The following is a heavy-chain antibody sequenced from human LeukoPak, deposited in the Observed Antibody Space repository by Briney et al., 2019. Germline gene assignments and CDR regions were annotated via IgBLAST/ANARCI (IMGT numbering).Heavy chain of an antibody. Sequence: SGGSLRLSCAASVFTVSNNYMSWVRQAPGRGLEWVSVIYSGDNTYYVESVKGRFTISRDNSKNTLFLQMNRLRAEDTAVYYCAGRRVLDASFDYWGQGTLVTVSS. CDR1: VFTVSNNY. V-gene: IGHV3-66*02. CDR2: IYSGDNT. CDR3: AGRRVLDASFDY. J-gene: IGHJ4*02. D-gene: IGHD3-16*01.